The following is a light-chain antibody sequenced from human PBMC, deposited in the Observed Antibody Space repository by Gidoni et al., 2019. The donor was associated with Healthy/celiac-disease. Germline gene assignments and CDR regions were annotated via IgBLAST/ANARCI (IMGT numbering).Light chain of an antibody. CDR1: QSVSSY. CDR3: QQRSNWPFT. J-gene: IGKJ3*01. CDR2: DAS. V-gene: IGKV3-11*01. Sequence: DMVFTQSPATLSLSPGERATLSCRASQSVSSYLAWYQQKPGQAPRLLIYDASNRATGIPARFSGSGSGTDFTLTISSLEPEDFAVYYCQQRSNWPFTSGPGTKVDIK.